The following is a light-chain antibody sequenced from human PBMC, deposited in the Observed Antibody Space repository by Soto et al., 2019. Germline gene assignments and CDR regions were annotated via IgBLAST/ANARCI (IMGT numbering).Light chain of an antibody. CDR2: GAS. J-gene: IGKJ2*01. V-gene: IGKV3-20*01. Sequence: EIVLTQSPGTLSLSPGERATLSCRASQSVSSCYVAWYQQKPGQAPRLLIYGASNRATGIPDWFSGSGSGTDFTLAISRLEPEVFAVYYCQQYDSSPHTFGQGTKLEI. CDR3: QQYDSSPHT. CDR1: QSVSSCY.